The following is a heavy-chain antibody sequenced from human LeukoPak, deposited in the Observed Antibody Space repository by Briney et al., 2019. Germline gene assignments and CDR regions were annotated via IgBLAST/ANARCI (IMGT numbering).Heavy chain of an antibody. CDR1: GGSISSSSYY. V-gene: IGHV4-39*01. CDR3: ARGSLGYCSSTSCPDLDFDY. D-gene: IGHD2-2*01. J-gene: IGHJ4*02. CDR2: IYYSGST. Sequence: SETLSLTCTVSGGSISSSSYYWGWIRQPPGKGLEWIGSIYYSGSTYYNPSLKSRVAISVDTSKNQFSLKLSSVTAADTAVYYCARGSLGYCSSTSCPDLDFDYWGQGTLVTVSS.